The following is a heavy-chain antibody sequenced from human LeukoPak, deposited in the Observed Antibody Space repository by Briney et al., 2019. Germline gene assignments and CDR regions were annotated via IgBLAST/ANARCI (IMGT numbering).Heavy chain of an antibody. J-gene: IGHJ5*02. Sequence: PGGSLRLSCAASGFSFSVYWMHWVRQSPGKGLEWIGEISHSRSTSYNPSLKSRVTISLDTSKNQFSLKLSFLTAADTAVYYCVRGNWFDPWGQGTLVTVSS. CDR3: VRGNWFDP. V-gene: IGHV4-34*01. CDR1: GFSFSVYW. CDR2: ISHSRST.